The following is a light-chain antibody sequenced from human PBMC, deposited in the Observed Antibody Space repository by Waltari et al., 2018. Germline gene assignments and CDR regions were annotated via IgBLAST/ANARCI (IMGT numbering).Light chain of an antibody. CDR1: RTVFFSSNNKAF. J-gene: IGKJ2*01. CDR2: WAS. CDR3: QQFYITPQT. Sequence: DIVMTQSPDSLAVSLGERATINCRSSRTVFFSSNNKAFLSWYQQRQGQPPKLLIYWASTRESGVPDRFSGSGSGTNFTLTINGLQAEDVAVYYCQQFYITPQTFGQGTRVEIK. V-gene: IGKV4-1*01.